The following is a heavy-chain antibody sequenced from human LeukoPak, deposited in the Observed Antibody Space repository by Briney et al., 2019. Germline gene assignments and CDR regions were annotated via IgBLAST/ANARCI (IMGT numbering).Heavy chain of an antibody. CDR1: GFTLRTYS. CDR2: ISSSSSNI. CDR3: SRDRGGGDIYFDY. V-gene: IGHV3-48*04. J-gene: IGHJ4*02. Sequence: GGSLRLSCAASGFTLRTYSMNWVRQAPGKGLEWVSYISSSSSNIYYADSVKGRFTISRDNAKNSLYLQMSSLGAEDTAIYYCSRDRGGGDIYFDYWGQGTLVTVSS. D-gene: IGHD2-21*02.